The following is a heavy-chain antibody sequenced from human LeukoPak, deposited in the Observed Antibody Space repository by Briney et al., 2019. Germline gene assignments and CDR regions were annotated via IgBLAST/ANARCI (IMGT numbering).Heavy chain of an antibody. V-gene: IGHV3-20*04. D-gene: IGHD6-13*01. CDR2: INWNGGST. CDR1: GFTFDDYG. J-gene: IGHJ4*02. CDR3: EKNIADGTTTKSGS. Sequence: PGGSLRLSCAASGFTFDDYGMSWVRQAPGKGLERVSGINWNGGSTGYADSVKGRFTISRDNAKNSLYLQMNSLRAEDAALYYCEKNIADGTTTKSGSRGQGTLVTVSS.